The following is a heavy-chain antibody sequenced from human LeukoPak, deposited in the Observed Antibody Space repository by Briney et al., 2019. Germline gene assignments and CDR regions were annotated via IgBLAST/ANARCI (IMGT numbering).Heavy chain of an antibody. D-gene: IGHD5-18*01. CDR2: ISGSGGST. V-gene: IGHV3-23*01. CDR3: ATYRQVLLPFES. J-gene: IGHJ4*02. Sequence: HPGGSLRLSCAASGFTFSSYAMSWVRQAPGKGLEWVSAISGSGGSTYYADSVKGRITISRDNSKSILSLQMNSLRAEDTAIYYCATYRQVLLPFESWGQGTLVTVSS. CDR1: GFTFSSYA.